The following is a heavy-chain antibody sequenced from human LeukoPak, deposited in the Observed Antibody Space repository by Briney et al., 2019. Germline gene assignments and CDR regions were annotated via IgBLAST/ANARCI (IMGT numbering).Heavy chain of an antibody. CDR3: AKDRGVNYCSNTGCPFDFDY. D-gene: IGHD2-2*01. CDR2: TYYRSTWYN. J-gene: IGHJ4*02. CDR1: GDSVSSNSVT. V-gene: IGHV6-1*01. Sequence: SQTLSLTCAISGDSVSSNSVTWNWIRQSPSRGLEWLGRTYYRSTWYNDYAVSVRGRITVNPDTSKNQFSLHLNSVTPEDTAVYYCAKDRGVNYCSNTGCPFDFDYWGQGTLVTVSS.